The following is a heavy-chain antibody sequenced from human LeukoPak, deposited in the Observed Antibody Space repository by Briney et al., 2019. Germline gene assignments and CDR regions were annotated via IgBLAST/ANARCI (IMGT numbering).Heavy chain of an antibody. V-gene: IGHV4-59*01. Sequence: PSETLSLTCTVSGGSISSYYWGWIRQPPGKGLEWIGYIYYSGSTNYNPSLKSRVTISVDTSKNQFSLKLSSVTAADTAVYYCAREAYYVGRDAFDIWGQGTMVTVSS. J-gene: IGHJ3*02. CDR1: GGSISSYY. CDR3: AREAYYVGRDAFDI. CDR2: IYYSGST. D-gene: IGHD2/OR15-2a*01.